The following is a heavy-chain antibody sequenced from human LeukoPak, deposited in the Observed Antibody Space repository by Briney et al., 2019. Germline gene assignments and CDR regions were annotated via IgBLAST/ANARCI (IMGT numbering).Heavy chain of an antibody. CDR2: IIPIFGTA. J-gene: IGHJ5*02. V-gene: IGHV1-69*13. CDR3: ARDLGLHYYGSGSYYKGWFDP. D-gene: IGHD3-10*01. CDR1: GGTFSSYA. Sequence: ASVKVSCKASGGTFSSYAISWVRQAPGQGLEWMGGIIPIFGTANYAQKFQGRVTITADESTSTAYMELSSLRSEDTAVYYCARDLGLHYYGSGSYYKGWFDPWGQGTLVTVSS.